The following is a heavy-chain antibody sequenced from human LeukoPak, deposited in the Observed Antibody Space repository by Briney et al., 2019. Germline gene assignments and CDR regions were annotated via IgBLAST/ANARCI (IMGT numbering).Heavy chain of an antibody. Sequence: GGSLRLSCAASGFTFSSYGMSWVRQAPGKGLEWVSTISGSGDNTYYADSVKGRFTISRDNSKNTLYLQMNSLRAEDTAVYYCARVTYGSGTYGAFDYWGQGTLVTVSS. CDR2: ISGSGDNT. J-gene: IGHJ4*02. CDR3: ARVTYGSGTYGAFDY. D-gene: IGHD3-10*01. V-gene: IGHV3-23*01. CDR1: GFTFSSYG.